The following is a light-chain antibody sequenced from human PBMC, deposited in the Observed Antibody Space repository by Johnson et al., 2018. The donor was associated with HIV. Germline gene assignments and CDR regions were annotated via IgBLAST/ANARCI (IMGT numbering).Light chain of an antibody. CDR2: ENN. CDR3: GTWDSSLSEGV. Sequence: QSVLTQPPSVSAAPGQKVTISCSGSSSNIGNNYVSWYQQLPGTAPKLLIYENNKRPSGIPDRFSGSKSGTSATLGITVLQTVDEAGYSCGTWDSSLSEGVFGTGTKVTVL. V-gene: IGLV1-51*02. CDR1: SSNIGNNY. J-gene: IGLJ1*01.